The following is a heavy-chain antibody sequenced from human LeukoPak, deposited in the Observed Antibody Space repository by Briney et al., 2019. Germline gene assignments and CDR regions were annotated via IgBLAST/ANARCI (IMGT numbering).Heavy chain of an antibody. V-gene: IGHV3-23*01. D-gene: IGHD2-21*01. CDR2: ISGSGGST. J-gene: IGHJ6*03. Sequence: GGSLRLSCAASGFTFSSYAMSWVRQAPGNGLEWVSDISGSGGSTHYADSVKGRFTMSRDNSKNTHYLQMNSLRAEDTAVYYCAKDHIGDGGYYYMDVWGKGTTVTVSS. CDR1: GFTFSSYA. CDR3: AKDHIGDGGYYYMDV.